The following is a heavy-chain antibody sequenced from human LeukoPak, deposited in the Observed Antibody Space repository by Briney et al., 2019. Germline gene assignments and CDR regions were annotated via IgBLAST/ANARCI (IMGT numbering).Heavy chain of an antibody. CDR2: IYSGGST. V-gene: IGHV3-53*01. J-gene: IGHJ4*02. CDR3: AGSTTVAYY. CDR1: GFTVGSYY. Sequence: PGGSLRLSCAASGFTVGSYYMNWVRQAPGKGLEWVSVIYSGGSTSSADSVKGRFTISRDNSKNTLYLQMNSLRAEDTAVYYCAGSTTVAYYWGQGTLVTVSP. D-gene: IGHD4-23*01.